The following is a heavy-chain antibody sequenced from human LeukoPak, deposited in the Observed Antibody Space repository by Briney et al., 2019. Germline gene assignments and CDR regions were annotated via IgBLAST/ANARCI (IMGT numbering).Heavy chain of an antibody. V-gene: IGHV1-69*04. CDR1: GGTFSSYA. J-gene: IGHJ4*02. Sequence: GASVKVSCKASGGTFSSYAISWVRQALGQGLEWMGRIIPILGIANYAQKFQGRVTITADKSTSTAYMELSSLRSEDTAVYYCARLSTYSSGWNYFDYWGQGTLVTVSS. CDR2: IIPILGIA. CDR3: ARLSTYSSGWNYFDY. D-gene: IGHD6-19*01.